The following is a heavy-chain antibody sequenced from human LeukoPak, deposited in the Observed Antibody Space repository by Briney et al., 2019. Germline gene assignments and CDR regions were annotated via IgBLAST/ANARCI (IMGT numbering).Heavy chain of an antibody. CDR3: ARVKNGGTTLGMDV. CDR1: GYTFTGYY. J-gene: IGHJ6*04. Sequence: ASVKVSCKASGYTFTGYYMHWVRQAPGQGLEWMGWINPNSGGTNYAQKYQGSVNMTRDTSISTAYMELSRLRSDDTAVYYCARVKNGGTTLGMDVWGKGTTVTVSS. CDR2: INPNSGGT. D-gene: IGHD1-1*01. V-gene: IGHV1-2*02.